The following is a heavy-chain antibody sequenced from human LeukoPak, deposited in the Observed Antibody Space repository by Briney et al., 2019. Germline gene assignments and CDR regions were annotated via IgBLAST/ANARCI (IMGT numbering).Heavy chain of an antibody. D-gene: IGHD2-8*01. Sequence: SETLSLTCTVSDYSISSGYYWGWIRQPPGKGLEWIGGIYHSGNTYYNPSLKSRVTISVDTSKNQFSLRLSSVTAADTAVYYCARDNFLMVYAFDYWGQGTLVTVSS. V-gene: IGHV4-38-2*02. CDR2: IYHSGNT. CDR3: ARDNFLMVYAFDY. CDR1: DYSISSGYY. J-gene: IGHJ4*02.